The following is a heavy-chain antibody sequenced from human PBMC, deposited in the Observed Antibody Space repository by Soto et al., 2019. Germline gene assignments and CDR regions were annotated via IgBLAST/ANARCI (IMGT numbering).Heavy chain of an antibody. CDR3: ARLWTGYYNDRPTSFDY. CDR2: IFSSGGT. D-gene: IGHD3-9*01. Sequence: QVQLQESGPGLVKPSQTLSLTCTVSGGSISSGGYYWSWIRQHPGQGLEFIGYIFSSGGTYYNPSLKSRVTISVDTSKNQLSLRLRSVSAADTALYYCARLWTGYYNDRPTSFDYWGQGTLVTVSS. J-gene: IGHJ4*02. CDR1: GGSISSGGYY. V-gene: IGHV4-31*03.